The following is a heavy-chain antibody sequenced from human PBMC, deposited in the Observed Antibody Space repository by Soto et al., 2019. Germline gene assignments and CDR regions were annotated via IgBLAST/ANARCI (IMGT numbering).Heavy chain of an antibody. V-gene: IGHV5-51*01. CDR3: ARPYPLDCSSTSCYTGGGGMDV. D-gene: IGHD2-2*02. CDR1: GYRFTSYW. J-gene: IGHJ6*02. Sequence: EFLTICLRGSGYRFTSYWIGWVRQMRGKGLEWMGIIYPGDSDTRYSPSFQGQVTISADKSISTAYLQWSSLKASDTDMYYCARPYPLDCSSTSCYTGGGGMDVWGQGTKVTVYS. CDR2: IYPGDSDT.